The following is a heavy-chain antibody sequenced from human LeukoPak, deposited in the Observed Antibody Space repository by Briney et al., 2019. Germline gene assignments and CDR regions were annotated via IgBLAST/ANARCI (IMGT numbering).Heavy chain of an antibody. V-gene: IGHV3-30*02. J-gene: IGHJ4*02. CDR2: IRYDGSNK. CDR3: ARDYQEDSSGFKVG. D-gene: IGHD3-22*01. CDR1: GFTFSSYG. Sequence: GGSLRLSCAASGFTFSSYGMHWVRQAPGKGLEWVAFIRYDGSNKYYADSVKGRFTISRDNSKNTLYLQMNSLRAEDTAVYYCARDYQEDSSGFKVGWGQGTLVTVSS.